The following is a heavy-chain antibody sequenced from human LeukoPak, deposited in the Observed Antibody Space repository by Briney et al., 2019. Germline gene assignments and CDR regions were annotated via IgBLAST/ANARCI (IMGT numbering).Heavy chain of an antibody. D-gene: IGHD1-26*01. CDR2: INPSGGST. CDR1: GYTFTSYY. Sequence: ASVKVSCKASGYTFTSYYMHWVRQAPGQGLEWMGIINPSGGSTSYAQKFQGRVTMTRDTSTSTVYMELSSMRSDATAVYYCAPLGMGATSGDYYYIDVWGKGTTVTVSS. J-gene: IGHJ6*03. V-gene: IGHV1-46*01. CDR3: APLGMGATSGDYYYIDV.